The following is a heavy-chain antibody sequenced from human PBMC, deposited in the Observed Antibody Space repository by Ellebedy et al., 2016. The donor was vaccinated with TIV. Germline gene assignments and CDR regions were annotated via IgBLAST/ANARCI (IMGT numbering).Heavy chain of an antibody. CDR2: ISSSGSTI. Sequence: GGSLRLSCAASGFTFSDYYMSWIRQAPGKGLEWVSYISSSGSTIYYADSVKGRFTISRDNSKNSLYLQMNSLRTEDTALYYCAKDMGMATINPVLDYWGQGTLVTVSS. CDR1: GFTFSDYY. J-gene: IGHJ4*02. D-gene: IGHD5-24*01. V-gene: IGHV3-11*01. CDR3: AKDMGMATINPVLDY.